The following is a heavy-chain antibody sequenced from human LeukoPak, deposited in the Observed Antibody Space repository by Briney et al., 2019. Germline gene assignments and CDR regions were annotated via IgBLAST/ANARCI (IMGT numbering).Heavy chain of an antibody. Sequence: SETLSPTCTVSGGSISSYYWSWIRQPPGKGLEWIGYIYYSGSTNYNPSLKSRVTISVDTSKNQFSLKLSSVTAAGTAVYYCARGSIAARFDYWGQGTLVTVSS. CDR2: IYYSGST. CDR3: ARGSIAARFDY. CDR1: GGSISSYY. D-gene: IGHD6-6*01. J-gene: IGHJ4*02. V-gene: IGHV4-59*01.